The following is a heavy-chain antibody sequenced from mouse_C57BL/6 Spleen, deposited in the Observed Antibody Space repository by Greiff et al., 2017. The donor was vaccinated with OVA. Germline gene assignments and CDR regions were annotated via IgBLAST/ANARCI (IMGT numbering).Heavy chain of an antibody. D-gene: IGHD3-2*02. Sequence: QVQLQQPGAELVMPGASVKLSCKASGYTFTSYWMHWVKQRPGQGLEWIGEIDPSDSYTNYNQKFKGKSTLTVDKSSSTAYMQLSSLTSEDSAVYYCARSPSDSSGYLFAYWGQGTLVTVSA. CDR1: GYTFTSYW. CDR2: IDPSDSYT. V-gene: IGHV1-69*01. J-gene: IGHJ3*01. CDR3: ARSPSDSSGYLFAY.